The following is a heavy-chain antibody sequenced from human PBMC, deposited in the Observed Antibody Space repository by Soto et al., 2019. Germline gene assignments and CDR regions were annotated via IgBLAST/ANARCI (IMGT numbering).Heavy chain of an antibody. D-gene: IGHD1-26*01. Sequence: EVQLVESGGGLVQPGRSLRLSCAASGFTYDDYDMHWVRQAPGKGLEWVSAISWNSGRTAYADSVKGRFTISRDNAKNPLYLQMNSLRAEDTDLYHCAKGRGGSYGGDSFYYCGQGTLVTVSS. CDR3: AKGRGGSYGGDSFYY. J-gene: IGHJ4*02. CDR1: GFTYDDYD. CDR2: ISWNSGRT. V-gene: IGHV3-9*01.